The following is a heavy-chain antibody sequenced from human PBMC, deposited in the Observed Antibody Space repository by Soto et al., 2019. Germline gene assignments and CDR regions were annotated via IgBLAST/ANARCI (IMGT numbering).Heavy chain of an antibody. V-gene: IGHV4-59*01. CDR1: GGSISSYY. Sequence: PSDTLSLTCTVSGGSISSYYWSWIRQPPGKGLEWIGYIYYSGSTNYNPSLKSRVTISVDTSKNQFSLKLSSVTAADTAVYYCARDLYYDSSGYWFDPWGQGTLVTVSS. J-gene: IGHJ5*02. D-gene: IGHD3-22*01. CDR3: ARDLYYDSSGYWFDP. CDR2: IYYSGST.